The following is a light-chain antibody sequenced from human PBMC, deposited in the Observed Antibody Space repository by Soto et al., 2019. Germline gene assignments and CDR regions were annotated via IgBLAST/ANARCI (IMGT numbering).Light chain of an antibody. CDR2: DAS. J-gene: IGKJ3*01. Sequence: IVLTQSAATLSLSPGGRVTLSCRASQSVSSYLAWYQQKPGQAPRLLIYDASNRATGIPARFSGSGSGTDFTLTISSLEPEDFAVYYCQQRSNWQFTFGPGTKVDIK. CDR1: QSVSSY. V-gene: IGKV3-11*01. CDR3: QQRSNWQFT.